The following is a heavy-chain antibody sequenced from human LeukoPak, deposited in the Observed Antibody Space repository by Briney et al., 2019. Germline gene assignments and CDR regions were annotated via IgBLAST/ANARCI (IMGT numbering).Heavy chain of an antibody. Sequence: ASVKVSCKASGYTFTSYDINWVRQATGQGLEWMGWMNPNSGNTGYAQKFQGRVTMTRGTSTSTVYMELSSLRSEDTAVYYCARTLWFGELFLGYWGQGTLVTVSS. J-gene: IGHJ4*02. CDR2: MNPNSGNT. CDR1: GYTFTSYD. D-gene: IGHD3-10*01. V-gene: IGHV1-8*01. CDR3: ARTLWFGELFLGY.